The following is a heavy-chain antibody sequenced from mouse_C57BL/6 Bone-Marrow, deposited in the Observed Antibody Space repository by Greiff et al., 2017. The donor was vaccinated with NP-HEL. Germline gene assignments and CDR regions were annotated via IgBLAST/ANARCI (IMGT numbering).Heavy chain of an antibody. Sequence: EVQGVESGGGLVKPGGSLKLSCAASGFTFSDYGMHWVRQAPEKGLEWVAYISSGSSTICYADTVKGRFTISRDNAKNTLFLQMTSLRSEDTAMYYCARRNYYGSNWYFDVWGTGTTVTVSS. V-gene: IGHV5-17*01. D-gene: IGHD1-1*01. CDR1: GFTFSDYG. CDR2: ISSGSSTI. CDR3: ARRNYYGSNWYFDV. J-gene: IGHJ1*03.